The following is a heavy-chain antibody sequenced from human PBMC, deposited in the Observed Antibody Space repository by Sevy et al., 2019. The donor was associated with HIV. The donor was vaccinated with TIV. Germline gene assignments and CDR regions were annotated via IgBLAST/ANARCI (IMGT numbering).Heavy chain of an antibody. D-gene: IGHD2-21*02. Sequence: GGSLRLSCAASGFTFSSYGMHWVRQAPGKGLEWVAVISYDGSNKYYADSVKGRFTISRDTSKNRLYLQMNSLKAEDTAVYYCAKDLEGPGDLLDYYYYYGMDVWGQGTTVTFSS. V-gene: IGHV3-30*18. CDR2: ISYDGSNK. J-gene: IGHJ6*02. CDR1: GFTFSSYG. CDR3: AKDLEGPGDLLDYYYYYGMDV.